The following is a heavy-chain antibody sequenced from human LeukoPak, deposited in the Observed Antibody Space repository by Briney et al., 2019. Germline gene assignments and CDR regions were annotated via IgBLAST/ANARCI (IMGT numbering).Heavy chain of an antibody. CDR2: IYTSGST. V-gene: IGHV4-4*08. CDR1: GGSISGYY. CDR3: ARRARVRVAARPDDAFDI. J-gene: IGHJ3*02. Sequence: SETLSLTCTISGGSISGYYWSWIRQPPGKGLELIGYIYTSGSTNYNPSLKNRVTITVDTSKNQFYLKLSCVTAEDTAVYYCARRARVRVAARPDDAFDIWGQGTMVTVSS. D-gene: IGHD6-6*01.